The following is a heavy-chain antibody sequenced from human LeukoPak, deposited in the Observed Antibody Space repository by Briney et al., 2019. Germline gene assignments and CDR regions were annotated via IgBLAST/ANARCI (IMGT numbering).Heavy chain of an antibody. Sequence: PGGSLRLSCAASGFTFSSYSMYWVRQAPGKGLEWVSYISSSSSTIYYADSVKGRFTISRDNAKNSLYLQMNSLRAEDTAVYYCARDEGYCTNGVCITGVDYWGQGTLVTVSS. CDR2: ISSSSSTI. CDR3: ARDEGYCTNGVCITGVDY. J-gene: IGHJ4*02. CDR1: GFTFSSYS. V-gene: IGHV3-48*01. D-gene: IGHD2-8*01.